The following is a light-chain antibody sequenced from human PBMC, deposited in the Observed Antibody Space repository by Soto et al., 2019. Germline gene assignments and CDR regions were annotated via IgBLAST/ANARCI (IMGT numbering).Light chain of an antibody. CDR3: QQYNDYFRT. Sequence: DIQMTQSPSTLSAYVGDRVSITCRASQTISNWVAWYQLKPGKAPKLLMFDASTLHSGVPSRFSGSGSGTEFTLTISSLQPDDFATYFCQQYNDYFRTFGQGTKVEMK. J-gene: IGKJ1*01. CDR1: QTISNW. CDR2: DAS. V-gene: IGKV1-5*01.